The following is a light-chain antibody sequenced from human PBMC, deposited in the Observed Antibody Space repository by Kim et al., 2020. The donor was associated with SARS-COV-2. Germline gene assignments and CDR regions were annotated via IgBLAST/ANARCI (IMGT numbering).Light chain of an antibody. V-gene: IGLV2-14*03. J-gene: IGLJ2*01. CDR2: DVS. CDR1: SSDIGSNNY. Sequence: QSALTQPASVSGSPGQSITISCTGTSSDIGSNNYVSWYQQHPGKVPKLMIYDVSNRPSGVSNRFSGSKSGNTASLSISGLQAEDEADYYCSSYTTSGVEFGGGTQLTVL. CDR3: SSYTTSGVE.